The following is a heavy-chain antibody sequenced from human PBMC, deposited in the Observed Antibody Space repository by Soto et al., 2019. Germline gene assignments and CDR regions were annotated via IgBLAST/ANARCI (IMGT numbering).Heavy chain of an antibody. V-gene: IGHV4-61*01. J-gene: IGHJ4*01. CDR3: ARLVNEYFFDY. Sequence: QVQLQESGPGLVKPSETLSLTCTVSGGSVSSGSYYWSWIRQPPGKGLEWIGYIYYSGSTNYNPSHKSRVTISVDTSKNQFSRKVSSVTVADTAVYYCARLVNEYFFDYCGHGTLVTVSS. D-gene: IGHD2-8*01. CDR2: IYYSGST. CDR1: GGSVSSGSYY.